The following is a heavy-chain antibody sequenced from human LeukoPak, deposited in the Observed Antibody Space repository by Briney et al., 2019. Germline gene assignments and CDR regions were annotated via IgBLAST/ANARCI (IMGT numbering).Heavy chain of an antibody. V-gene: IGHV3-11*01. J-gene: IGHJ6*02. D-gene: IGHD6-19*01. Sequence: GGSLRLSCAASGFTFSDYYMSWIRQAPGKGLEWVSYISSSGSTIYYADSVKGRFTISRDNSKNTLSLQMNSLRAEDTAVYYCAIRYSSGQNLRNYYYYYGMDVWGQGTTVTVSS. CDR2: ISSSGSTI. CDR1: GFTFSDYY. CDR3: AIRYSSGQNLRNYYYYYGMDV.